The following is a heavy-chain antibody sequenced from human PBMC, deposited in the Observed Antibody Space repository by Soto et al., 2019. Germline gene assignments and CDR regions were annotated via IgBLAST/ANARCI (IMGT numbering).Heavy chain of an antibody. CDR3: ARDRVTTRLYYYYYMDV. D-gene: IGHD4-17*01. J-gene: IGHJ6*03. Sequence: EVQLVESGGGLVQPGGSLRLSCAASGFTFSSYWMSWVRQAPGKGLEWVANIKQDGSEKYYVDSVKGRFTISRDNAKNSLYLQMNSLRAEDTAVYYCARDRVTTRLYYYYYMDVWDKGTTVTVSS. V-gene: IGHV3-7*01. CDR1: GFTFSSYW. CDR2: IKQDGSEK.